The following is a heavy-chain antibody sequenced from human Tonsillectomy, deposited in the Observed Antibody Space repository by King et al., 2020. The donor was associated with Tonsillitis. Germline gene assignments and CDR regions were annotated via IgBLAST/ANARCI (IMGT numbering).Heavy chain of an antibody. Sequence: QLVQSGAEVKKPGASVKISCKASGYTYSNYALHWVRQAPGQRPEWMGWINSDNGDTKYSQNVQGRVTITWDTSASTSHMEMRSLTSEDTSVYYCARSRWTETSDSWGQGTLVTVSS. V-gene: IGHV1-3*01. CDR3: ARSRWTETSDS. CDR1: GYTYSNYA. J-gene: IGHJ4*02. D-gene: IGHD3/OR15-3a*01. CDR2: INSDNGDT.